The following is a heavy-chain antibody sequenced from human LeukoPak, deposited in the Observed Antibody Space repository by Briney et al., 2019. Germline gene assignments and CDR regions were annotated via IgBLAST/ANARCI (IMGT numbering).Heavy chain of an antibody. CDR1: GFTFSDYY. D-gene: IGHD6-13*01. CDR3: AREDGYSSSWYSDS. Sequence: KPGGSLRLSCAASGFTFSDYYMSWIRQAPGKGLEWVSDISSTSIYTNYADSVKGRFTISRDNAKNSLYLQMNSLRAEDTAVYYCAREDGYSSSWYSDSWGQGTLVTVSS. V-gene: IGHV3-11*05. CDR2: ISSTSIYT. J-gene: IGHJ4*02.